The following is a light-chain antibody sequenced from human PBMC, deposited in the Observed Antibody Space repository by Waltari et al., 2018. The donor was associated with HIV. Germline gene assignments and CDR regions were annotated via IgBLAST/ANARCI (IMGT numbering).Light chain of an antibody. V-gene: IGKV1-39*01. J-gene: IGKJ3*01. Sequence: DIQMTQSPSSLSASIGDRVDITCRASQNVKNYLNWYQQKPGQAPKILIYTATALHIGVPSRFSGSGSGTEFILTISNLQPEDFALYFCQQSYYSPTFGPGTTVDFK. CDR1: QNVKNY. CDR3: QQSYYSPT. CDR2: TAT.